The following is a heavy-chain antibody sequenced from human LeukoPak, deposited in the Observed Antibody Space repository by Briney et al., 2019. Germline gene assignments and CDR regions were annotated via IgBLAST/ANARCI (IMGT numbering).Heavy chain of an antibody. CDR1: GFTVSNFG. D-gene: IGHD6-19*01. Sequence: GGSLRLSCAASGFTVSNFGIHWVRQAAGKGLEWVAFIRYDGSNKYYVDSVKGRFTISRDNSKNPLSLQMNSLSPEDTAVYYCARKGFGSITVPGTFDYWGQGILVTVSS. CDR2: IRYDGSNK. CDR3: ARKGFGSITVPGTFDY. V-gene: IGHV3-30*02. J-gene: IGHJ4*02.